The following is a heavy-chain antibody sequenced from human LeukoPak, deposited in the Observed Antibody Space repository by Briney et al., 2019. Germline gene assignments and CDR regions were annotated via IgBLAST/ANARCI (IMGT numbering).Heavy chain of an antibody. D-gene: IGHD5-24*01. V-gene: IGHV1-2*06. J-gene: IGHJ3*02. Sequence: ASVKVSCKASGYTFTGYYMNWVRQAPGQGLEWMGRINPNSGGTNYAQKFQGRVTMTRDTSISTAYMELSRLRSDDTAVYYCARVVDGLNDAFDIWGRGTMVTVSS. CDR2: INPNSGGT. CDR3: ARVVDGLNDAFDI. CDR1: GYTFTGYY.